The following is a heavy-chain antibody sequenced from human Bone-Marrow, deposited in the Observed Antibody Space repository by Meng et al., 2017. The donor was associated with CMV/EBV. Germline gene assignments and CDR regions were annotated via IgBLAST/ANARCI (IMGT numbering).Heavy chain of an antibody. CDR1: GFTFISYD. V-gene: IGHV3-30*02. J-gene: IGHJ5*01. CDR3: ATSLRSPSYDS. Sequence: GRFRRFPCAAPGFTFISYDMSWVRQAPGRGMEWLAFILSDGVNKYSAESVKGRFTISRNNYKNTLYLQISGLRTEDTAVYYCATSLRSPSYDSWGQGTLVTVSS. CDR2: ILSDGVNK.